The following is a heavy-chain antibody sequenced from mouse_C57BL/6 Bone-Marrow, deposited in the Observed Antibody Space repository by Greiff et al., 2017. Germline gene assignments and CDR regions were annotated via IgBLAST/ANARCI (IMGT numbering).Heavy chain of an antibody. CDR2: INYDGSST. D-gene: IGHD4-1*01. J-gene: IGHJ2*01. CDR1: GFTFSDYY. Sequence: VQLKESEGGLVQPGSSMKLSCTASGFTFSDYYMAWVRQVPEKGLEWVANINYDGSSTYYLDTLKSRFIISRDNAKNILYLQMSSLKSEDTATYYCARDGSWDYFDYWGQGTTLTVSS. V-gene: IGHV5-16*01. CDR3: ARDGSWDYFDY.